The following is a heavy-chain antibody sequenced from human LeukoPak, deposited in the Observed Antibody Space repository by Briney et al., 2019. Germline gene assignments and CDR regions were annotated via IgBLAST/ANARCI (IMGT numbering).Heavy chain of an antibody. D-gene: IGHD6-19*01. V-gene: IGHV3-30*04. CDR1: GFTFNNYA. Sequence: GGSLRLSCAASGFTFNNYAMLWVRQAPGQGLEWVAVISYDGSNKYYADSGKGRFTISRDNSKNTLYLQMNSLRADDTAVYYCARVGGGWYLYYGMDVWGQGTTVTVSS. CDR2: ISYDGSNK. CDR3: ARVGGGWYLYYGMDV. J-gene: IGHJ6*02.